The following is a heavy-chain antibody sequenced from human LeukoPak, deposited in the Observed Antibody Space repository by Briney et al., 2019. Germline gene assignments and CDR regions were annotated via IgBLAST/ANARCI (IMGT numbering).Heavy chain of an antibody. Sequence: GASVKVSCKASGYTLTELSMHWVRQAPGKGLEWMGGFDPEDGETIYAQKFQGRVTMTEDTSTDTAYMKLSSLRSEDTAVYYCATDRRYNWESGSWFDPWGQGTLVTVSS. V-gene: IGHV1-24*01. CDR3: ATDRRYNWESGSWFDP. J-gene: IGHJ5*02. CDR1: GYTLTELS. CDR2: FDPEDGET. D-gene: IGHD1-20*01.